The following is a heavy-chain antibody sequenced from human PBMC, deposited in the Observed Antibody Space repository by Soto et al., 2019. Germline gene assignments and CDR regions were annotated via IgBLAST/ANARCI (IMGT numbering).Heavy chain of an antibody. CDR3: VRLIGNSWLDF. CDR2: TYYRSKWYN. CDR1: GDRVSTSTVT. J-gene: IGHJ5*01. V-gene: IGHV6-1*01. D-gene: IGHD1-26*01. Sequence: TLSLTCAISGDRVSTSTVTWNWIRQSPSRGLEWLGRTYYRSKWYNDYAESVKSRITINPDTSKNQFSLHLNSVTPEDAAVYYCVRLIGNSWLDFWGQGTLVTVSS.